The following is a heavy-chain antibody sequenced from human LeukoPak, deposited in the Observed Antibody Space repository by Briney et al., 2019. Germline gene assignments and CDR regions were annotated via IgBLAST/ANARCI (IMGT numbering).Heavy chain of an antibody. CDR2: ISYDGSNK. V-gene: IGHV3-30-3*01. CDR1: GFTFSNHA. CDR3: ARDGNYYYYYMDV. Sequence: PGRSLRLSCAASGFTFSNHAMHWVRQAPGKGLEWVAVISYDGSNKYYADSVKGRFTISRDNSKNTLYLQMNSLRAEDTAVYYCARDGNYYYYYMDVWGKGTTVTVSS. J-gene: IGHJ6*03.